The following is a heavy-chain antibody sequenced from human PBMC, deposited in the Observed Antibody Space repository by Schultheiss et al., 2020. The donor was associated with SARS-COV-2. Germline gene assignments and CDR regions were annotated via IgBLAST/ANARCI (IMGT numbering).Heavy chain of an antibody. CDR2: IYASGST. Sequence: LRLSCTVSGGSFSSDDYYWTWIRQPAGKGLEWIGRIYASGSTTYNPSLKSRVTMSVDTSKNQFSLNLSSVTAADTAVYYCAIDKGDYWGQGALVTVSS. CDR1: GGSFSSDDYY. V-gene: IGHV4-61*02. J-gene: IGHJ4*02. CDR3: AIDKGDY.